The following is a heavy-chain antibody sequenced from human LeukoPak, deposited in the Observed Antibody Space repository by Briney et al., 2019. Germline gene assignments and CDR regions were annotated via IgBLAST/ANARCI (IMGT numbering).Heavy chain of an antibody. J-gene: IGHJ4*02. Sequence: ASVKVSCKASGYTFTGYDIHWVRQAPGQGLEWMGRINPKSGATSYAQKFQGRVTMTRDTSISTAYTELSGLTSDDTAVYSCARDIRGSYDYWGQGTVVTVSS. D-gene: IGHD1-26*01. V-gene: IGHV1-2*02. CDR1: GYTFTGYD. CDR3: ARDIRGSYDY. CDR2: INPKSGAT.